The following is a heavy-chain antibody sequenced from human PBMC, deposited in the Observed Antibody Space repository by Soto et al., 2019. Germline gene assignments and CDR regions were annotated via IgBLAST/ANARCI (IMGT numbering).Heavy chain of an antibody. Sequence: QVHLVQSGAGVKRPGSSLKVSCRDFGGPFSTIRLFWVRQAPGQGLEWMGRIIPMLGVRNYAQRFQDRVTIIADKSTATVHMELSSLRSEDTALYYCTIGSWSGEVFDIWGQGTMVTVSS. V-gene: IGHV1-69*02. CDR2: IIPMLGVR. J-gene: IGHJ3*02. CDR1: GGPFSTI. CDR3: TIGSWSGEVFDI. D-gene: IGHD2-21*01.